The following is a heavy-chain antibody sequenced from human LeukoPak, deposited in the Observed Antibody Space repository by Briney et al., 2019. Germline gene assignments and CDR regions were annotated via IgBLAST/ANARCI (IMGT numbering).Heavy chain of an antibody. CDR3: ARSYNSGGYFYYGMDV. Sequence: KPSETLSLTGTVSGGSISSYYWSWIRQPPGKGLEWIGYIFYSGSTDYNPSLKSRVTISVDTSKNQFSLKLSSVTTADTAVYFCARSYNSGGYFYYGMDVWGQGTTVTVSS. CDR1: GGSISSYY. J-gene: IGHJ6*02. CDR2: IFYSGST. D-gene: IGHD1-26*01. V-gene: IGHV4-59*01.